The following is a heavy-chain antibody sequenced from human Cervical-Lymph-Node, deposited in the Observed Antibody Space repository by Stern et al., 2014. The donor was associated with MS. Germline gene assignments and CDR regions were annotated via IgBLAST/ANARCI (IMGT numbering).Heavy chain of an antibody. CDR3: AHRVSQWRDFAP. Sequence: QVTLKESGPTLVKPTQTLTLTCTFSGFSLTTTGEGVAWIRQPPGQALEWLALIYWDDDKRYNTSLQSRLTITKDTSKSQVVLTLTNIDLVDTATYYCAHRVSQWRDFAPWGQGTQVTVSS. CDR1: GFSLTTTGEG. D-gene: IGHD6-19*01. J-gene: IGHJ5*02. V-gene: IGHV2-5*02. CDR2: IYWDDDK.